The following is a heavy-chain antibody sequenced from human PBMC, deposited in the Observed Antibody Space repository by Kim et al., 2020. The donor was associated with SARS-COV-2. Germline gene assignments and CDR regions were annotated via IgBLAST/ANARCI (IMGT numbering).Heavy chain of an antibody. CDR3: ARASSAGELDY. Sequence: TYYNPSLKSRVTISVDTSKNQFSLKLSSVTAADTAVYYCARASSAGELDYWGQGTLVTVSS. J-gene: IGHJ4*02. V-gene: IGHV4-39*01. CDR2: T. D-gene: IGHD7-27*01.